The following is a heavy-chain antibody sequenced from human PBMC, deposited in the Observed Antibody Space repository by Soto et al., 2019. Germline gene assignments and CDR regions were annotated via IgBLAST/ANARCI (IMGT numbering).Heavy chain of an antibody. J-gene: IGHJ6*03. CDR2: IYYSGST. CDR3: ARDVRGLRHPNYYSYYYMDV. Sequence: SETLSLTCTVSGGSISSGGYYWSWIRQHPGKGLEWIGYIYYSGSTYYNPSLKSRVTISVDTSKNQFSLKLSSVTAADTAVYYCARDVRGLRHPNYYSYYYMDVWGKGTTVTVSS. D-gene: IGHD3-10*01. V-gene: IGHV4-31*03. CDR1: GGSISSGGYY.